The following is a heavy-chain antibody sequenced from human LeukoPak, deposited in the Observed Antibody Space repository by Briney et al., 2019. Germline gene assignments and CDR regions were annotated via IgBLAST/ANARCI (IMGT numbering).Heavy chain of an antibody. CDR2: INWNGAWT. J-gene: IGHJ5*02. Sequence: GGSLRLSCAASGFKFDDYGMSWVRQAPGKGLEWVCDINWNGAWTGYADSVKGRFTISRDNAKNSLYLQMNSLRAEDTALYYCAGYYYDSSPRIDLWGQGTLVTVSA. D-gene: IGHD3-22*01. CDR3: AGYYYDSSPRIDL. V-gene: IGHV3-20*04. CDR1: GFKFDDYG.